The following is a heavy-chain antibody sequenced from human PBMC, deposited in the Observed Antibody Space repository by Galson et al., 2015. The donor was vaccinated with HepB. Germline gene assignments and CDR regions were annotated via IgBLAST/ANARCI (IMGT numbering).Heavy chain of an antibody. Sequence: SLRLSCAASGFTFSSYSMNWVRQAPGKGLEWVSSISSSSSYIYYADSVKGRFTISRDNSKNTLYLQMNSLRAEDTAVYYCAKGDGAVAFFGFSSYFQHWGQGTLVTVSS. D-gene: IGHD6-19*01. CDR2: ISSSSSYI. V-gene: IGHV3-21*04. J-gene: IGHJ1*01. CDR3: AKGDGAVAFFGFSSYFQH. CDR1: GFTFSSYS.